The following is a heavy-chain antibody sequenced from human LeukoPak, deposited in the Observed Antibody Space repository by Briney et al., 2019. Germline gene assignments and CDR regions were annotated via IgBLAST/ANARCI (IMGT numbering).Heavy chain of an antibody. V-gene: IGHV4-39*01. Sequence: SETLSLTCTVSGDSMTNSNSYWAWNRQPPGKGLEWIGSIYYDGRTYYSPSLRSRVTVSADTSKSQFSLKLSPVTAADTAVYYCALKTTVVTHWGQGTLVTVSS. CDR2: IYYDGRT. CDR3: ALKTTVVTH. CDR1: GDSMTNSNSY. D-gene: IGHD4-23*01. J-gene: IGHJ4*02.